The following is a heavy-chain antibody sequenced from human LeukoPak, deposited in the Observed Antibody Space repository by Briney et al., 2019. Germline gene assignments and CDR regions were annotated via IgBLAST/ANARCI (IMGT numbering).Heavy chain of an antibody. V-gene: IGHV1-69*13. J-gene: IGHJ6*02. D-gene: IGHD1-14*01. CDR3: AQPAWSRTYYYGMDV. CDR1: GGTFSSYA. Sequence: SVKVSCKASGGTFSSYAISWVRQAPGQGLEWMGGIIPIFGTANYAQKFQGRVTITADESTSTAYMELSSLRSEDTAVYYCAQPAWSRTYYYGMDVWAKGLRSPSP. CDR2: IIPIFGTA.